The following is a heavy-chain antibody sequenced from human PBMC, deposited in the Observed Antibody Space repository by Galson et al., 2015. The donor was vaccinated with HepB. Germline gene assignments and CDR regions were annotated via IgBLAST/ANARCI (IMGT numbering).Heavy chain of an antibody. J-gene: IGHJ4*02. V-gene: IGHV3-73*01. CDR3: TRYGGNIDY. Sequence: SMRLSCAASGFTFSGSAMHWVRQASGKGLEWVSRIRSKANSYATAYAASVKGRYTISRDDSKNTAYLQMNSLKTEDTAVYYCTRYGGNIDYWGQGTLVTVSS. D-gene: IGHD4-23*01. CDR2: IRSKANSYAT. CDR1: GFTFSGSA.